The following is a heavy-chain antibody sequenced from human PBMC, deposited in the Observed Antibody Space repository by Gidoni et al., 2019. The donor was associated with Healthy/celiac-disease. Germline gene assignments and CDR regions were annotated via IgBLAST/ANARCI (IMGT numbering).Heavy chain of an antibody. CDR3: ARSQLRLSGSDY. D-gene: IGHD3-10*01. Sequence: QVQLVQSGDEVKKPWASVKVSCKASGYTFTSYGTIWVRQAAGHGLEWVGGIRAYNGNTNYAQKLQGRVTMTTDTSTSTAYMELRSLRSDDAAVYYCARSQLRLSGSDYWGQGTLVTVSS. CDR1: GYTFTSYG. J-gene: IGHJ4*02. CDR2: IRAYNGNT. V-gene: IGHV1-18*04.